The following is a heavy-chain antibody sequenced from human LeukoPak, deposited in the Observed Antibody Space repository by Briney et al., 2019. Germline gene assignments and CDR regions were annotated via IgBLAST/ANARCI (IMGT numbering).Heavy chain of an antibody. J-gene: IGHJ3*02. CDR2: IYYSGIT. CDR3: ARDGAPGGSSLAFDI. CDR1: GRSVSSVNFY. V-gene: IGHV4-61*01. D-gene: IGHD1-26*01. Sequence: PAETLSLTCTVSGRSVSSVNFYWSWIRQPPGKGLEWIGYIYYSGITNYNPSLKSRLTISVDTSKNQFSLKLSSVTAADTAVYYCARDGAPGGSSLAFDIWGQGTMVTVSS.